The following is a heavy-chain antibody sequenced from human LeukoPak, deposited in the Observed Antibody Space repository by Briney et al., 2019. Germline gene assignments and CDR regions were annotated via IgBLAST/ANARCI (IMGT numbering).Heavy chain of an antibody. Sequence: GGSLRLSCAASGFTVSSNYMSWVRQAPGKGLEWVSVIYSGGSTYYADSVKGRFTTSRDNSKNTLYLQMNSLRAEDTAVYYCAREIVATGRGRYYYYYGMDVWGQGTTVTVSS. V-gene: IGHV3-53*01. J-gene: IGHJ6*02. CDR3: AREIVATGRGRYYYYYGMDV. D-gene: IGHD5-12*01. CDR2: IYSGGST. CDR1: GFTVSSNY.